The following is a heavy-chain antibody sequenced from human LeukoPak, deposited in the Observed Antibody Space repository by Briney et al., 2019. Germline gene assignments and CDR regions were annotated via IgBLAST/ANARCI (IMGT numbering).Heavy chain of an antibody. D-gene: IGHD3-3*01. CDR1: GFTFSSFS. J-gene: IGHJ5*02. V-gene: IGHV3-21*04. Sequence: KAGGSLRLSCAGSGFTFSSFSMNWVRQAPGKGLEWVSSISPGSDYIYYADSVKGRFTISRDNSKNTLFLQMDSLRTEDTAVYYCAYTRSRGVDTIFGVIPQFDPWGQGTLVTVSS. CDR3: AYTRSRGVDTIFGVIPQFDP. CDR2: ISPGSDYI.